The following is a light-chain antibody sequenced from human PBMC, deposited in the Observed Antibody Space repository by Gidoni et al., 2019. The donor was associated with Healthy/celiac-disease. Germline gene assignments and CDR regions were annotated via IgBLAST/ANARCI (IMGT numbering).Light chain of an antibody. CDR3: SSYTSSSTLGV. J-gene: IGLJ3*02. CDR1: SSDVGVYNY. CDR2: DDS. V-gene: IGLV2-14*03. Sequence: QSALTQPASVSGSPGQSITISCTGTSSDVGVYNYVSWYQQHPGKAPKLMIYDDSNRPSGVSNRFSGSKSGTTASLTISGLQAEDEADYYCSSYTSSSTLGVFGGGTKLTVL.